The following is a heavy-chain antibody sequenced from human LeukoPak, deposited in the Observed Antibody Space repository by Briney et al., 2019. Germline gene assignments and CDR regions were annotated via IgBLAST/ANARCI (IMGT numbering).Heavy chain of an antibody. D-gene: IGHD1-26*01. CDR2: IYYSGST. J-gene: IGHJ6*03. CDR3: ARCQGSYHYYYMDV. Sequence: PSETLSLTCTVSGGSISSSTYYWGWIRQPPGKGLEWIGSIYYSGSTYYNPSLKSRVTISVDTSKNQFSLKLSSVTAADTAVYYCARCQGSYHYYYMDVWGKGTTVTVSS. CDR1: GGSISSSTYY. V-gene: IGHV4-39*01.